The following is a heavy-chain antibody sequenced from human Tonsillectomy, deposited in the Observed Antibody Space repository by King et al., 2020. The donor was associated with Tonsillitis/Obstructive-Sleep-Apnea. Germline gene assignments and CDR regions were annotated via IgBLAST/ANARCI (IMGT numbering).Heavy chain of an antibody. V-gene: IGHV3-23*04. CDR1: GFTFTNYA. Sequence: VQLVESGGGLVQPGGSLRLSCAASGFTFTNYAMAWVRQAPGEGLEWVSAINSGGGNQYYAHSVQGRFTISRDNSKNTLYLQMNSLRAEDTAVYYCAKEKYSGSDTDFDYWGQGTLVAVSS. D-gene: IGHD5-12*01. CDR2: INSGGGNQ. CDR3: AKEKYSGSDTDFDY. J-gene: IGHJ4*02.